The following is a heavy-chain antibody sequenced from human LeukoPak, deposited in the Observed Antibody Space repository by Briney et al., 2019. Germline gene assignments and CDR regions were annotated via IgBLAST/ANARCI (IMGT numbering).Heavy chain of an antibody. CDR1: GYTFTGYY. CDR2: INPNSGGT. CDR3: ARDSEGYLAEADYGMDV. V-gene: IGHV1-2*02. D-gene: IGHD6-13*01. J-gene: IGHJ6*02. Sequence: GASVKVSCKASGYTFTGYYMHWVRQAPGQVLEWMGWINPNSGGTNYAQKFQGRVTMTRDTSISTAYMELSRLRSDDTAVYYCARDSEGYLAEADYGMDVWGQGTTVTVSS.